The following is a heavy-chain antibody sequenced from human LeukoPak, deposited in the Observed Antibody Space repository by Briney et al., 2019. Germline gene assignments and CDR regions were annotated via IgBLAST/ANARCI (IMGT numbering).Heavy chain of an antibody. V-gene: IGHV1-18*01. CDR1: GYTFTSYV. J-gene: IGHJ4*02. Sequence: ASVKVSCKASGYTFTSYVISWVRQAPGQGLEWMGWISAYNGNTNYAQKLQGRVTMTRNTSISTAYMELSSLRSEDTAVYYCARRDRQWLSDYWGQGTLVTVSS. CDR3: ARRDRQWLSDY. CDR2: ISAYNGNT. D-gene: IGHD6-19*01.